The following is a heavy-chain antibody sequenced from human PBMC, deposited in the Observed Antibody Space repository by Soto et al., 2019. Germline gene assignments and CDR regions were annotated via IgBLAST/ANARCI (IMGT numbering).Heavy chain of an antibody. J-gene: IGHJ4*02. CDR2: MSGSGDDA. V-gene: IGHV3-23*01. D-gene: IGHD3-3*01. CDR3: AKKVTIYAVDPADY. Sequence: GGSLRLSCAASGFTFSNYGMSWVRQAPGKGLEWVSVMSGSGDDAYYADSVKGRFTISRDNSKNTLYLQMNSLRAEDTAVYFCAKKVTIYAVDPADYWGQGTQVTVSS. CDR1: GFTFSNYG.